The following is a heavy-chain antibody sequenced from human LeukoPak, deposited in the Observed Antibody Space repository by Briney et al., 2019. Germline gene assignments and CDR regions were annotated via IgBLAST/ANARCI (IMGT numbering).Heavy chain of an antibody. CDR1: GYTFTSYD. CDR2: MNPNSGNT. J-gene: IGHJ6*02. D-gene: IGHD2-2*02. V-gene: IGHV1-8*01. CDR3: ARGRVVPAAIWDAYYYYYGMDV. Sequence: GASVKVSCKASGYTFTSYDINWVRQATGQGLEWMGWMNPNSGNTGYAQKFQGRVTMTRNTSISTAYMELSSLRSEDTAVYYCARGRVVPAAIWDAYYYYYGMDVWGQGTTVTVSS.